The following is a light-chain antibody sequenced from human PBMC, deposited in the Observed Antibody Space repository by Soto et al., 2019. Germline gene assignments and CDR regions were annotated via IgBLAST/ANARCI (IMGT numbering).Light chain of an antibody. V-gene: IGLV2-23*01. CDR2: EGS. J-gene: IGLJ2*01. CDR1: SSDVGSYEI. CDR3: CSYAVTNILV. Sequence: QSALTQPASVSGSPGQSITISCTGTSSDVGSYEIVSWFQQHPGKAPKLMIYEGSKRPSGVSNRFSGSKSGNTASLTISGLQAEDEADYYCCSYAVTNILVVGGGTQLTVL.